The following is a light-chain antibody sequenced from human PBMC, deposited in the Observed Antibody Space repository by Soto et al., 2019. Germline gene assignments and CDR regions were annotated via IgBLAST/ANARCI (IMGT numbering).Light chain of an antibody. CDR2: EVS. CDR1: SSDVGGYNY. V-gene: IGLV2-14*01. J-gene: IGLJ1*01. Sequence: QSVLTQPASGSGAPGQSSTMSCTGTSSDVGGYNYVSWYQQHPGKAPKLMIYEVSNRPSGVSNRFSGSKSGNTASLTISGLQAEDEADYYCSSYTSSSIDYVFGTGTQLTVL. CDR3: SSYTSSSIDYV.